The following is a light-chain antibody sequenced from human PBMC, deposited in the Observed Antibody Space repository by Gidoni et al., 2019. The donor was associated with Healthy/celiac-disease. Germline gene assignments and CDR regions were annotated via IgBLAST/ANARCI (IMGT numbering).Light chain of an antibody. J-gene: IGKJ4*01. CDR3: QQRSNWPPGLX. CDR1: QSVSRY. Sequence: EIVLTQSLATLSLSPGERATLTCRASQSVSRYLAWYQQKPGQAPRLLIYAASNRATGIPARFSGSGSGTDFTLTISSLEPEDFSVYYCQQRSNWPPGLXVXGGTKVEIK. V-gene: IGKV3-11*01. CDR2: AAS.